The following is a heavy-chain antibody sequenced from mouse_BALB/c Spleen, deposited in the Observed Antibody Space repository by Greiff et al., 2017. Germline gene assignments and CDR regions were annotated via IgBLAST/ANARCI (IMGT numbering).Heavy chain of an antibody. CDR3: ARSGRPAWFAY. D-gene: IGHD3-1*01. J-gene: IGHJ3*01. CDR2: ILPGSGST. Sequence: VKLQESGAELMKPGASVKISCKATGYTFSSYWIEWVKQRPGHGLEWIGEILPGSGSTNYNEKFKGKATFTADTSSNTAYMQLSSLTSEDSAVYYCARSGRPAWFAYWGQGTLVTVSA. CDR1: GYTFSSYW. V-gene: IGHV1-9*01.